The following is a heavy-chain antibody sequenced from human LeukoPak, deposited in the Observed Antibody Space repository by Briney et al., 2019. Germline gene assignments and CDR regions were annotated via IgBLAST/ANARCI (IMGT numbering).Heavy chain of an antibody. CDR2: IYTSGST. CDR3: ARDFHDYGDSEGEYYYYYYMDV. J-gene: IGHJ6*03. Sequence: SETLSLTCTVSGGSISSYYWSWIRQPAGPGLEWIGRIYTSGSTNYNPSLKSRVTMSVDTSKNQFSLKLSSVTAADTAVYYCARDFHDYGDSEGEYYYYYYMDVWGKGTTVTVSS. CDR1: GGSISSYY. V-gene: IGHV4-4*07. D-gene: IGHD4-17*01.